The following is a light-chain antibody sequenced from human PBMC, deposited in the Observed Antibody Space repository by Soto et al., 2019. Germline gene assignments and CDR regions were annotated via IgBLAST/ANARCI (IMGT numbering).Light chain of an antibody. CDR3: QQYDNLPLT. CDR1: QSIDTW. J-gene: IGKJ4*01. CDR2: DAS. Sequence: DIQMTQSPSTLSASVGDRVTITCRASQSIDTWLAWYQQKPGKAPKLLIYDASNLETGVPSRFSGSGSGTDFTFTISSLQPEDIATYYCQQYDNLPLTFGGGTKVEIK. V-gene: IGKV1-33*01.